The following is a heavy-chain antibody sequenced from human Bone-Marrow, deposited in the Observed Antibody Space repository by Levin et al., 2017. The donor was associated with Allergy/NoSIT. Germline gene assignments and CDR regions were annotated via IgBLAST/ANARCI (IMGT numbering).Heavy chain of an antibody. J-gene: IGHJ4*02. CDR3: ARDVSGSLDH. Sequence: GGSLRLSCAASGFSFSSFWMAWVRQAPGKGLEWLANIKQEGREKNYVDSVKGRFTISRDNAENSLYLQMNTLRAEDTAVYYCARDVSGSLDHWGQGTLVTVSS. V-gene: IGHV3-7*01. CDR1: GFSFSSFW. CDR2: IKQEGREK. D-gene: IGHD1-26*01.